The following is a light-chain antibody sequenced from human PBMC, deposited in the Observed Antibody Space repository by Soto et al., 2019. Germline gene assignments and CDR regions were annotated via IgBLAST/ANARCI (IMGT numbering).Light chain of an antibody. CDR2: GAS. V-gene: IGKV3-15*01. CDR3: QHDNNWPPFT. J-gene: IGKJ4*01. CDR1: QSVSSN. Sequence: EIVLTQSPATLSVSPGERATLSCRASQSVSSNLAWYQQNPGQAPRLLIDGASTSATGIPARFSGSGSGTEFTLTISSLQSEDFAVYYCQHDNNWPPFTFGGGTKVEIK.